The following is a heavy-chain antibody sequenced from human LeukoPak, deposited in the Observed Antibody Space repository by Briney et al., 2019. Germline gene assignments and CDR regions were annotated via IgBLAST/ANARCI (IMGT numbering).Heavy chain of an antibody. CDR1: SDSISSYY. J-gene: IGHJ4*02. D-gene: IGHD1-26*01. CDR2: IHYTGYT. Sequence: PSETLSLTCSVSSDSISSYYWSWIRQPPGKGLEWIAYIHYTGYTEYNPSLKSRVTISGDTYKRQFSLKVSSVTAADTAVYYCARGVGGGDRYFDYWGQGTLVTVSS. V-gene: IGHV4-59*01. CDR3: ARGVGGGDRYFDY.